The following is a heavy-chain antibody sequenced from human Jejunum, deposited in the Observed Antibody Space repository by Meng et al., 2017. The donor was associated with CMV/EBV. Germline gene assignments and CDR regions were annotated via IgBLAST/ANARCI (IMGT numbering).Heavy chain of an antibody. CDR2: INPNNGGT. CDR1: GYIFTAYY. CDR3: TRGEDY. V-gene: IGHV1-2*02. J-gene: IGHJ4*02. Sequence: KVSCKTSGYIFTAYYMHWMRHVAGQRLEWMGWINPNNGGTHYAQKFQGRVTITRDTSISTVYMELSGLRSDGTAVYYCTRGEDYWGQGTLVTVSS.